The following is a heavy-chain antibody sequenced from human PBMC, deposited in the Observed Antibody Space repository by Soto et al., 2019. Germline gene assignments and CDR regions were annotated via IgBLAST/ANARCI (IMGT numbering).Heavy chain of an antibody. CDR2: INHSGST. D-gene: IGHD3-3*01. CDR1: GGSFSGYY. J-gene: IGHJ3*02. CDR3: ARATHDFWSGYLDAFDI. V-gene: IGHV4-34*01. Sequence: ETLSLTCAVYGGSFSGYYWSWIRQPPGTGLEWIGEINHSGSTNYNPSLKSRVTISVDTSKNQFSLKLSSVTAADTAVYYCARATHDFWSGYLDAFDIWGQGTMVTVSS.